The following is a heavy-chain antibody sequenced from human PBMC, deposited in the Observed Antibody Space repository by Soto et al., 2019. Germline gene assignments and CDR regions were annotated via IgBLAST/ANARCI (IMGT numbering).Heavy chain of an antibody. Sequence: GASGKVSWKASGGTFRSYAISWGRQAPGQRLEWMGGIIPIFGTADYAQKFQGRVTITADESTSTAYMELSSLRSEDTAVYYCARDGDIVVVPAAHDAFYICAQGTTVTVS. CDR2: IIPIFGTA. CDR3: ARDGDIVVVPAAHDAFYI. V-gene: IGHV1-69*13. CDR1: GGTFRSYA. D-gene: IGHD2-2*01. J-gene: IGHJ3*02.